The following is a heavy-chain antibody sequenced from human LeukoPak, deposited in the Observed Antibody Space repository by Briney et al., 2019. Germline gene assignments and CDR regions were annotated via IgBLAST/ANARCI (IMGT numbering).Heavy chain of an antibody. CDR1: GYTFTSYY. J-gene: IGHJ5*02. CDR3: ARDGEVSYSSGYYYGPQNL. Sequence: ASVKVSCKASGYTFTSYYMHWVRQAPGQGLEWMGIINPSGGSTSYAQKFQGRVTMTRDMSTSTVYMELSSLRSEDTAVYYCARDGEVSYSSGYYYGPQNLWGQGTLVTVSS. V-gene: IGHV1-46*01. D-gene: IGHD3-22*01. CDR2: INPSGGST.